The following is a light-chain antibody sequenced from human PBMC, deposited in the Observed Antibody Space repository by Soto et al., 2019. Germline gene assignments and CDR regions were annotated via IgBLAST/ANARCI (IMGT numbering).Light chain of an antibody. J-gene: IGLJ1*01. CDR1: SSDVGGYNS. V-gene: IGLV2-8*01. Sequence: QSALTQPPSASGSPGQSVTISCTGTSSDVGGYNSVSWYQQHPGKAPKLMIYEVSKRHSGVPDRFSGSKSGNTASLTVSGLQAEDEADYYCSSYAGSTYVFGSGTKLTVL. CDR2: EVS. CDR3: SSYAGSTYV.